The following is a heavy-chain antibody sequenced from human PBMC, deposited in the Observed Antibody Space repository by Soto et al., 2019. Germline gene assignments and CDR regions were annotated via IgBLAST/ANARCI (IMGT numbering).Heavy chain of an antibody. Sequence: ASVKVSCKASGYTFTCYYMHWVRQAPGQGLEWMGWINPNSGGTNYAQKFQGWVTMTRDTSISTAYMELSRLRSDDTAVYYCARGRVGATIDYYYYYGMDVWGQGTTVTVSS. CDR2: INPNSGGT. CDR1: GYTFTCYY. D-gene: IGHD1-26*01. V-gene: IGHV1-2*04. J-gene: IGHJ6*02. CDR3: ARGRVGATIDYYYYYGMDV.